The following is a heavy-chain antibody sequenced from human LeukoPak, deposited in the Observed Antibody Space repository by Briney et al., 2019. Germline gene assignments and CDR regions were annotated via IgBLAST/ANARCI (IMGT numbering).Heavy chain of an antibody. CDR2: INHSGST. Sequence: AGGSLRLSCAASGFTFSNAWMSWIRQPPGKGLEWIGEINHSGSTNYNPSLKSRVTISVDTSKNQFSLKLSSVTAADTAVYYCASAAVAIDYWGQGTLVTVSS. CDR1: GFTFSNAW. J-gene: IGHJ4*02. D-gene: IGHD6-19*01. CDR3: ASAAVAIDY. V-gene: IGHV4-34*01.